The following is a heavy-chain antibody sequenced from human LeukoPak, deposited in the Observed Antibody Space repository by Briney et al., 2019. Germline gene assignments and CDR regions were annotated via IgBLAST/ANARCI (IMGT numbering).Heavy chain of an antibody. J-gene: IGHJ4*02. CDR2: INSDGSST. CDR3: ARVSSGYYEHEDYFDY. V-gene: IGHV3-74*01. Sequence: GGSLRLSCAASGFTFSSYWMHWVRQAPGKGLVWVSRINSDGSSTSYADSVKGRFTISRDNAKNTLYLQMNSLGAEDTAVYYCARVSSGYYEHEDYFDYWGQGTLVTVSS. CDR1: GFTFSSYW. D-gene: IGHD3-22*01.